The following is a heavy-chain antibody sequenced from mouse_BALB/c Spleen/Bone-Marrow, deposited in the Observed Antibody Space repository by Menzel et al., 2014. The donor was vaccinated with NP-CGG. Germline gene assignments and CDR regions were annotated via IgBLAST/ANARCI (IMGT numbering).Heavy chain of an antibody. Sequence: VQLQQSGAELAKPGASVKMSCKASGYTFTSYWMHWVKQRPGQGLEWIGYINPSTGYTEYNQKFKDKATLTADKSSITAYMQLSSLTSEDSAVYYCARMGVWGWGQGTSVTVSS. D-gene: IGHD2-10*02. CDR2: INPSTGYT. V-gene: IGHV1-7*01. CDR1: GYTFTSYW. CDR3: ARMGVWG. J-gene: IGHJ4*01.